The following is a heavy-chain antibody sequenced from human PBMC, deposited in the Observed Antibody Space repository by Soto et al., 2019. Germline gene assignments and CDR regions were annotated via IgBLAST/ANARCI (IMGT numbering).Heavy chain of an antibody. Sequence: GGSLRLSCVASAFSSHHHAIHWVRQGPGKGLEWVSGIHWNNGATGYADSVKGRFTIFKDNVKNSVYLQMNSLRTDDTAFYYCTEDILPGGADVWGQGTTVTVS. D-gene: IGHD3-16*01. CDR1: AFSSHHHA. J-gene: IGHJ6*02. V-gene: IGHV3-9*02. CDR2: IHWNNGAT. CDR3: TEDILPGGADV.